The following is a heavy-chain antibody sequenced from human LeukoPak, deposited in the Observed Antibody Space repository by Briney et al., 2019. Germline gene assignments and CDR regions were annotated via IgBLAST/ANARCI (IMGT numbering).Heavy chain of an antibody. J-gene: IGHJ3*02. CDR2: IWYDGSNK. V-gene: IGHV3-33*08. CDR1: GFTFSSYG. Sequence: PGGSLRLSCAPSGFTFSSYGMHWVRQAPGKGLEWVAVIWYDGSNKYYADSVKGRFTISRDNSKNTLYLQMNSLRAEDTAVYYCARDNWNDGAFDIWGQGTMVTVSS. D-gene: IGHD1-1*01. CDR3: ARDNWNDGAFDI.